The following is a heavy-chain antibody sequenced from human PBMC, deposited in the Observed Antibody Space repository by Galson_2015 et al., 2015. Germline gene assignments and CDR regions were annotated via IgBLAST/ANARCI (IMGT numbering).Heavy chain of an antibody. Sequence: SLRLSCAASGFTFSSYWMSWVRQAPGKGLEWVANIKRDESEKYYVNSVKGRFTISRDNAKNSLYLQMNGLRAEDTAVYYCARDMYSDLSLDYWGQGTLVTVSP. CDR1: GFTFSSYW. J-gene: IGHJ4*02. D-gene: IGHD5-18*01. CDR2: IKRDESEK. CDR3: ARDMYSDLSLDY. V-gene: IGHV3-7*01.